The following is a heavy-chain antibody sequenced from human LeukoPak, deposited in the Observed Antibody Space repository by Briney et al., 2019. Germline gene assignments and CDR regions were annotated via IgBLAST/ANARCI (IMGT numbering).Heavy chain of an antibody. CDR1: YGSISSYY. CDR2: IYNTGST. D-gene: IGHD6-13*01. CDR3: ARGMSSVAAVGL. V-gene: IGHV4-59*08. J-gene: IGHJ1*01. Sequence: PSETLSLTCSVSYGSISSYYWSWIRQPPGKGLEWIGYIYNTGSTNYNPSLKGRVTISLDTSNNQFSLRLSSVTAADTAVYFCARGMSSVAAVGLWGRGTLVTVSS.